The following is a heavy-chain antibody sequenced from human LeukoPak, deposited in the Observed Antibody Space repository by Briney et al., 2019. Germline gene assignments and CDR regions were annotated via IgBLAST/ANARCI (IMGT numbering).Heavy chain of an antibody. Sequence: GGSLRLSCAASGFTFSDYGVNWVRQAPGRGLEWVSSISGSGRSIFYADSVRGRFTISRDNAKNSLYLQMNSLRAEDTAVYYCARDYFYCGGDCFVDYWGQGTLVTVSS. D-gene: IGHD2-21*02. CDR2: ISGSGRSI. CDR3: ARDYFYCGGDCFVDY. CDR1: GFTFSDYG. V-gene: IGHV3-21*01. J-gene: IGHJ4*02.